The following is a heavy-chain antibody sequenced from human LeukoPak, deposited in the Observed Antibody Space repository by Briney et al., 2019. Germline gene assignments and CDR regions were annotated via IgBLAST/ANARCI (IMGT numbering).Heavy chain of an antibody. CDR1: GFTFSSYA. CDR3: ANTYYYTSGTYRYYFEY. J-gene: IGHJ4*02. Sequence: GGSLRLSCAASGFTFSSYAMHWVRQAPGKGLEWVAFIRYDGSNKYYADSVKGRFSISRDNSKNTLYLQMNSLRAEDTAVYYCANTYYYTSGTYRYYFEYWGQGTLVTVSS. V-gene: IGHV3-30*02. D-gene: IGHD3-10*01. CDR2: IRYDGSNK.